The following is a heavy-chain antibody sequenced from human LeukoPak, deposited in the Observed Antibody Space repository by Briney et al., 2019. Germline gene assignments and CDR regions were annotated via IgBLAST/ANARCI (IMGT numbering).Heavy chain of an antibody. CDR3: ARGRGYSYDPIDY. D-gene: IGHD5-18*01. J-gene: IGHJ4*02. CDR2: INPNSGGT. V-gene: IGHV1-2*02. Sequence: ASVKVSCKASGYSFTAYYMHWVRQAPGQGLEWMGWINPNSGGTNYAQKFQGRVTMTRDTSISTAYMELSRLRSDDTAVYYCARGRGYSYDPIDYWGQGTLVTVSS. CDR1: GYSFTAYY.